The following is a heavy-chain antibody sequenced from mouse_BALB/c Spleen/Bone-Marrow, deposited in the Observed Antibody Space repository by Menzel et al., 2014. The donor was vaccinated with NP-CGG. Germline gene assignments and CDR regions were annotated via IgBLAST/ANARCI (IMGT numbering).Heavy chain of an antibody. D-gene: IGHD1-1*01. V-gene: IGHV14-3*02. CDR2: IDPANGNT. CDR3: ASYYYGSSSFAY. Sequence: VQLQQSGAELVKPGASVKVSCTASGFNIKDTYMHWVKQRPEQGLEWIGRIDPANGNTKYDPKFQGKATITADTSSNTAYLQLSSLTSEDTAVYYCASYYYGSSSFAYWGQGTLVTVSA. CDR1: GFNIKDTY. J-gene: IGHJ3*01.